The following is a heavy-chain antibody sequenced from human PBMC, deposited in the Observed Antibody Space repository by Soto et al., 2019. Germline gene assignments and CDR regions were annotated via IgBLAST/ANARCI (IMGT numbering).Heavy chain of an antibody. Sequence: SGATLLNHTGTLTLTCSFSGFSLSPSGVGVVWIRQPPGKALEWLALIYCHDDKRYSPYLKSRLTITKDISKKQVVLTMTNTDPVDKATYECAHDSELAKFEDWGQGTLVTVSS. J-gene: IGHJ4*02. V-gene: IGHV2-5*01. CDR2: IYCHDDK. D-gene: IGHD5-12*01. CDR1: GFSLSPSGVG. CDR3: AHDSELAKFED.